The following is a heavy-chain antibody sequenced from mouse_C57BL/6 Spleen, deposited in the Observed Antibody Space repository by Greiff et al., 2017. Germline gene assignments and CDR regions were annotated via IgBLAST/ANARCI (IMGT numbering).Heavy chain of an antibody. CDR3: ASCYYEYDEAMDN. CDR1: GFTFSDYG. CDR2: LSSGSSTI. Sequence: EVMLVESGGGLVKPGGSLKLSCAASGFTFSDYGMHWVRQAPEKGLEWVAYLSSGSSTIYSADTVKGRFSISRDNAKNTLFLQKTSLRSDDTAMYYCASCYYEYDEAMDNWGQGTSGTVAS. J-gene: IGHJ4*01. V-gene: IGHV5-17*01. D-gene: IGHD2-4*01.